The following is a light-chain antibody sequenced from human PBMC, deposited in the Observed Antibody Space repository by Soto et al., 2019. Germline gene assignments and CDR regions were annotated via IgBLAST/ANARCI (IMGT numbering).Light chain of an antibody. J-gene: IGLJ2*01. Sequence: QSVLTQPPSASGTPGQTIAISCSGGSSNIGRHTVNWYQQLPGTAPRLLIYSNTQRPSGVPDRFSGSKSGTSASLAISGLQSEYEGDYYCAALDDSLNGVVFGGGTKVTVL. CDR1: SSNIGRHT. CDR3: AALDDSLNGVV. V-gene: IGLV1-44*01. CDR2: SNT.